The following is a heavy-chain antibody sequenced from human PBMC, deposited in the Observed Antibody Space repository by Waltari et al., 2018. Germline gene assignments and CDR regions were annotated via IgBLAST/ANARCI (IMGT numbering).Heavy chain of an antibody. CDR2: IYTSGST. V-gene: IGHV4-61*09. CDR3: ARSVSGLGIPAD. Sequence: QVQLQESGPGLVKPSQTLSLTCTVPGGSISSGGYFWSWTRQPAGKGLEWIGYIYTSGSTNYNPSLKSRVTISVDTSKNQFSLKLSSVTAADTAVYYCARSVSGLGIPADWGQGTLVTVSS. J-gene: IGHJ4*02. CDR1: GGSISSGGYF. D-gene: IGHD7-27*01.